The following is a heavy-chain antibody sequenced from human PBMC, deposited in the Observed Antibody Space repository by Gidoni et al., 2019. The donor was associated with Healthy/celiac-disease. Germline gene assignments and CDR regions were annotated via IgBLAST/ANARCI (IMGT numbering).Heavy chain of an antibody. CDR1: GYTFTIYY. V-gene: IGHV1-8*01. D-gene: IGHD3-10*01. Sequence: QVQLVQSGAEVKKPGASVKVSCKAAGYTFTIYYINWVRQATGQGLEWMGWMNPNSGNTGDAQKFQGRVTMTRNTSISTAYMELSSLRSEDTAVYYCARAGIYGSGSSGVLDYWGQGTLVTVSA. CDR3: ARAGIYGSGSSGVLDY. CDR2: MNPNSGNT. J-gene: IGHJ4*02.